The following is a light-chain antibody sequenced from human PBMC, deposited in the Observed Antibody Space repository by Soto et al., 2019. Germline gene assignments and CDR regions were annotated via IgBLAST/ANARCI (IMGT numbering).Light chain of an antibody. CDR2: DAS. CDR3: QQYGSSAPTT. Sequence: ENVLTQSPATLSLSPGEGATLSCRASQSINTYLAWYQQKPGQAPRLLIYDASKRATGIPARFSGSGSGTEFTLTISSLQSEDFAVYYCQQYGSSAPTTFGQGTKVDIK. CDR1: QSINTY. V-gene: IGKV3-20*01. J-gene: IGKJ1*01.